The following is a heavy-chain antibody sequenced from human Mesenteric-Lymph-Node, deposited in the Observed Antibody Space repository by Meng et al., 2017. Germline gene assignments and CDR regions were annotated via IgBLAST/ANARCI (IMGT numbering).Heavy chain of an antibody. D-gene: IGHD2-21*01. V-gene: IGHV1-2*06. CDR1: GYTFTAYY. J-gene: IGHJ4*01. CDR3: AKALGWGSSPDY. CDR2: INPNSGGT. Sequence: QVQLVQPGADVKKPGASVKVSCKASGYTFTAYYIHWVRQAPGQGLEWMGRINPNSGGTNFAQKFQGRVIMTRDTSISTAYMELSSLGFDDTAVYYCAKALGWGSSPDYWGHGILVTVSS.